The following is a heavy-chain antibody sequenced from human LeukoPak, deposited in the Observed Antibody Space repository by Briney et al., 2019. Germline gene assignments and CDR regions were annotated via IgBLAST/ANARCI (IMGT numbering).Heavy chain of an antibody. V-gene: IGHV4-61*08. Sequence: TSETLSLTCTVSGGSISSGGYYWSWIRQPPGKRLEWIGYIYYSGSTNYNPSLKSRVTISVDTSKNQFSLKLSSVTAADTAVYYCARSHYDSSGYYLGDAFDIWGQGTMVTVSS. CDR2: IYYSGST. CDR1: GGSISSGGYY. D-gene: IGHD3-22*01. CDR3: ARSHYDSSGYYLGDAFDI. J-gene: IGHJ3*02.